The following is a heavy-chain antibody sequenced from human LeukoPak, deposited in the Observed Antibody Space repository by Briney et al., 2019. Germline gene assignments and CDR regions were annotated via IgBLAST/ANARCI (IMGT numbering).Heavy chain of an antibody. CDR3: ATEKAFAFDI. J-gene: IGHJ3*02. V-gene: IGHV3-48*02. Sequence: GGSLRLSCAASGFTFSTYTMNWVRQAPGKGLQWVSYISITSRTTNYADSVKGRFTISRDSAKNSLYLQMNSLRDEDTAVYYCATEKAFAFDIWGQGTVVTVSS. CDR1: GFTFSTYT. CDR2: ISITSRTT.